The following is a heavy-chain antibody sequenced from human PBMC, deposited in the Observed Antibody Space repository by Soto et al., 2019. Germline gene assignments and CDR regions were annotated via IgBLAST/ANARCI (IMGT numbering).Heavy chain of an antibody. CDR1: GGSFSGYY. D-gene: IGHD3-10*01. CDR3: ARGHFGRYFDY. Sequence: PSETLSLTCAVYGGSFSGYYWGWIRQPPGKGLEWIGEINHSGSTNYNPSLKSRVTISVDTSKNQFSLKLSSVTAADTAVYYCARGHFGRYFDYWGQGTLVTVSS. CDR2: INHSGST. V-gene: IGHV4-34*01. J-gene: IGHJ4*02.